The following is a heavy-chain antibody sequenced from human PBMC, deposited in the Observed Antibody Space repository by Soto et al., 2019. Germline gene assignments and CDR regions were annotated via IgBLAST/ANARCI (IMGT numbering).Heavy chain of an antibody. CDR1: GFTFSNYG. J-gene: IGHJ4*02. CDR2: IWKDGSNK. V-gene: IGHV3-33*01. Sequence: QVQLVESGGGVIQPGRSPRLSCAASGFTFSNYGMHWVRQAPGKGLEWVAVIWKDGSNKYYGDSVKGRLTISRDNSKNTLYVQMNSLRDEDTAVYYCARTDGAGHFEYWGQGTLVTVSS. D-gene: IGHD6-19*01. CDR3: ARTDGAGHFEY.